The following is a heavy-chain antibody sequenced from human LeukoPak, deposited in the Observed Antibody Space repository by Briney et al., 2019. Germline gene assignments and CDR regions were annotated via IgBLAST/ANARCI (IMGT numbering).Heavy chain of an antibody. CDR1: GFIFSNYA. D-gene: IGHD5-18*01. Sequence: GGSLRLSCAASGFIFSNYAMSWVRQAPGKGLEWVANIKQDGSEKYYVDSVKGRFTISRDDAKNSLYLQMNSLRAEDTAVYYCAREPLYSYGYSSFDYWGQGTLVTVSS. CDR3: AREPLYSYGYSSFDY. CDR2: IKQDGSEK. J-gene: IGHJ4*02. V-gene: IGHV3-7*03.